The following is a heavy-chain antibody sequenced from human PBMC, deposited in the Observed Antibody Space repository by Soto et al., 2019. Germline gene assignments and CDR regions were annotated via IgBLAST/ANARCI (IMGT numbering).Heavy chain of an antibody. CDR2: ISYDGSNK. J-gene: IGHJ5*02. CDR1: GFTFSSYA. Sequence: PGGSLRLSCAASGFTFSSYAMHWVRQAPGKGLEWVAVISYDGSNKYYADSVKGRFTISRDNSKNTLYLQMNSLRAEDTAVYYCAKSLNINWKNWFDPWGQGTLVTVSS. D-gene: IGHD1-1*01. V-gene: IGHV3-30-3*02. CDR3: AKSLNINWKNWFDP.